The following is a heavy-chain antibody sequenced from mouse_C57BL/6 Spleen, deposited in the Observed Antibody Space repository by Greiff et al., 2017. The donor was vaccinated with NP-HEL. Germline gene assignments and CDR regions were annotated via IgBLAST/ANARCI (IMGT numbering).Heavy chain of an antibody. CDR3: ARGGTARVYFDY. J-gene: IGHJ2*01. D-gene: IGHD3-3*01. CDR2: IYPGDGDT. CDR1: GYAFSSSW. Sequence: QVQLKQSGPELVKPGASVKISCKASGYAFSSSWMNWVKQRPGKGLEWIGRIYPGDGDTNYNGKFKGKATLTADKSSSTAYMQLSSLTSEDSAVYFCARGGTARVYFDYWGQGTTLTVSS. V-gene: IGHV1-82*01.